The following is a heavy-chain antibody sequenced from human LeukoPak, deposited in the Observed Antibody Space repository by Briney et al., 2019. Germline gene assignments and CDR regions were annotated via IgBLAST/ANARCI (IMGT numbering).Heavy chain of an antibody. CDR1: GFTFSSNA. V-gene: IGHV3-23*01. D-gene: IGHD5-12*01. CDR3: ATGAGGYGRDDY. Sequence: PGGSLRLSCAVSGFTFSSNAMTWVRQVLGKGLEWVSAISGSGDNTYYADSVEGRFTVSRDNSKNTLLLQMDSLRVEDTAVYYCATGAGGYGRDDYWGQGTLVTVSS. J-gene: IGHJ4*02. CDR2: ISGSGDNT.